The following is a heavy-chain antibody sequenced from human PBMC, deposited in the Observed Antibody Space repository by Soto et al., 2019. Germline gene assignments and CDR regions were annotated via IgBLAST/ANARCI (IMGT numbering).Heavy chain of an antibody. Sequence: GASVKVSCKASGYTFTSYDINWVRQATGQGLEWMEWMNPNSGKTGYAQKFQGRVTITRNTSISTANMELSSLRSEYTAVYYCARGGDIVVADNWFDPWGQGTLVTVSS. CDR3: ARGGDIVVADNWFDP. CDR1: GYTFTSYD. V-gene: IGHV1-8*01. CDR2: MNPNSGKT. D-gene: IGHD2-15*01. J-gene: IGHJ5*02.